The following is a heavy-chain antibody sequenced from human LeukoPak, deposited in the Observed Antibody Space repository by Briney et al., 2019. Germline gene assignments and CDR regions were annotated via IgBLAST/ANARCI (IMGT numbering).Heavy chain of an antibody. Sequence: ASVNVSCKASGYTFTSYGISWVRQAPGQGLEWMGWISAYNGNTNYAQKLQGRVTMTTDTSTSTAYMELRSLRSDDTAVYYCARRYSIAVAGPLRSWGQGNLVTVSS. CDR2: ISAYNGNT. CDR3: ARRYSIAVAGPLRS. J-gene: IGHJ5*02. CDR1: GYTFTSYG. V-gene: IGHV1-18*01. D-gene: IGHD6-19*01.